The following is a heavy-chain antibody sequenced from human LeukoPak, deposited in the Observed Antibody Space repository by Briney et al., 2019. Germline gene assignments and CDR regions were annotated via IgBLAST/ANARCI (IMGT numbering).Heavy chain of an antibody. V-gene: IGHV3-11*06. Sequence: PGGSLRLSCAASGFTFSGYYMSWIRQAPGKGLEWVSYISSSSSYTNYADSVKGRFTISRDNAKNSLYLQMNSLRAEDTAVNYCARNGFAYRYFDCWGQGTLVTVSS. D-gene: IGHD2-2*01. J-gene: IGHJ4*02. CDR2: ISSSSSYT. CDR1: GFTFSGYY. CDR3: ARNGFAYRYFDC.